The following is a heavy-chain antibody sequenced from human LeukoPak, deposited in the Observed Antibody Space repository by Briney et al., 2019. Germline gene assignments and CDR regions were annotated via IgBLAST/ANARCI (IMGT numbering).Heavy chain of an antibody. D-gene: IGHD3-10*01. CDR3: ARVGGGSGSSFWFDP. CDR1: GFTFSSYA. CDR2: ISGSGGST. V-gene: IGHV3-23*01. J-gene: IGHJ5*02. Sequence: GGSLRLSCAASGFTFSSYAMSWVRQAPGKGLEWVSAISGSGGSTYYAASVKGRLTISRDNSKNTLYLQMNSLRAEDTAVYYCARVGGGSGSSFWFDPWGQGTLVTVSS.